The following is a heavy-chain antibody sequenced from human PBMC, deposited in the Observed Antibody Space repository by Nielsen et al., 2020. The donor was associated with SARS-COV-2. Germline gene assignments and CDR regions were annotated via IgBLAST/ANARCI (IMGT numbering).Heavy chain of an antibody. V-gene: IGHV3-23*01. CDR2: IGGSGGDT. D-gene: IGHD5-18*01. CDR1: GFILSNHW. CDR3: TKWDTALTY. J-gene: IGHJ4*02. Sequence: GESLKISCAASGFILSNHWMHWVRQAPGKGLVWVSTIGGSGGDTFYADSVKGRFTISRDNSKSTLYLQLNSLRAEDTAVYYCTKWDTALTYWGQGTLVTVSS.